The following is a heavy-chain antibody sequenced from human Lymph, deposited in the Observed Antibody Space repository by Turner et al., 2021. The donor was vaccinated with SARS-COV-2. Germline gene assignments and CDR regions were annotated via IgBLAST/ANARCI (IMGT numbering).Heavy chain of an antibody. V-gene: IGHV3-33*01. J-gene: IGHJ6*02. CDR3: ARVKGYNGYDLRYYYGMDV. Sequence: QVQPVESGGGVVQPGRSMRLSWAASGFNFSSYGMHWVRQAPCKGLEWVAVIWYDGSNKYYADSVKGRFTISRDNSKNTLYLQMNSLRAEDTAVYYCARVKGYNGYDLRYYYGMDVWGQGTTVTVSS. D-gene: IGHD5-12*01. CDR2: IWYDGSNK. CDR1: GFNFSSYG.